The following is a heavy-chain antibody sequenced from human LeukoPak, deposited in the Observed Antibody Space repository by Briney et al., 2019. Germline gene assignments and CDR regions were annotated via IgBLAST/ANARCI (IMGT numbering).Heavy chain of an antibody. D-gene: IGHD4-17*01. CDR2: ISAYNGIT. V-gene: IGHV1-18*01. Sequence: ASVKVSCKASGYTFTNYGISWVRQAPGQGLEWMGWISAYNGITNYAQKVQGRVTMTTDTSTSTAYMELRSLRSDDTAVYYCARDLYGDYDYYYYYMDVWGKGTTVTISS. CDR3: ARDLYGDYDYYYYYMDV. J-gene: IGHJ6*03. CDR1: GYTFTNYG.